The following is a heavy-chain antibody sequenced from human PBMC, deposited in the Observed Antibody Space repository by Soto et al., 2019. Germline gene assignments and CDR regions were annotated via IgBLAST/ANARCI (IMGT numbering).Heavy chain of an antibody. CDR3: ARGYMTPTY. D-gene: IGHD1-1*01. V-gene: IGHV4-59*01. CDR1: GGSISNNH. Sequence: KTSETLSLTCTVSGGSISNNHWSWIRQSPGKGLEWIGYIHSSGSTNFNPSLESRVTMSVDTSKNQFSLTLSSVTAADTAIYYCARGYMTPTYWGQGTLVTVSS. J-gene: IGHJ4*02. CDR2: IHSSGST.